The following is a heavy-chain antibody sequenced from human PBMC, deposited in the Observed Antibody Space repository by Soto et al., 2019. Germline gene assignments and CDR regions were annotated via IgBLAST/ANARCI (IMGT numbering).Heavy chain of an antibody. Sequence: GGSLRPSCAASGFTTRTNTMTWVRQAPGKGLEWVSVIYSGGSTYYADSVKGRFTISRDNSKNTLYLQMNSLRAEDTAVYYCARDRIPTGMDVWGQGTTVTVSS. V-gene: IGHV3-66*01. J-gene: IGHJ6*02. CDR1: GFTTRTNT. CDR2: IYSGGST. CDR3: ARDRIPTGMDV.